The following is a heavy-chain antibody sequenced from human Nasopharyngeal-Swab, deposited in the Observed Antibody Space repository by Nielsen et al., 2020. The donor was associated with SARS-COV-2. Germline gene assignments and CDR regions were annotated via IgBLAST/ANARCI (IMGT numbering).Heavy chain of an antibody. CDR3: ARAFRDGYNYGY. D-gene: IGHD5-24*01. Sequence: VRQAPGQGLEWMGIISPSGGSTSYAQKFQGRVTMTRDTSTSTVYMELSSLRSEDTAVYYCARAFRDGYNYGYWGQGTLVTVSS. CDR2: ISPSGGST. J-gene: IGHJ4*02. V-gene: IGHV1-46*01.